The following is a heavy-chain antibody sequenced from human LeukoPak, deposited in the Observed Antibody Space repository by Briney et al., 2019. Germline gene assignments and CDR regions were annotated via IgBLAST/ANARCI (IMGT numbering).Heavy chain of an antibody. J-gene: IGHJ4*02. CDR1: GYSFTNYW. CDR3: ARGYGSSSGSYDF. V-gene: IGHV5-51*01. Sequence: GESLKISCKGFGYSFTNYWIGWARQMPGKGLEWMGVIYPADSDTRYSPSFQGQVTISADKSISTAFLQWSSLKASDTAMYYCARGYGSSSGSYDFWGQGTLVTVSS. D-gene: IGHD6-6*01. CDR2: IYPADSDT.